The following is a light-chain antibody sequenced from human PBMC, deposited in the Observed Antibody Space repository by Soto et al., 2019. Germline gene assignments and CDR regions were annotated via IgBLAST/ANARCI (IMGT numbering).Light chain of an antibody. V-gene: IGKV3-20*01. CDR3: QQYGSAPWT. Sequence: ETVLTQSPGTLSLSPGERATLSCRASQTIRSTYLAWYRQTPGQAPRLLIYGASNRATGIADRFSGSGSGTDFTLIISRLEPEDFALYYCQQYGSAPWTFGQGTKVDIK. CDR2: GAS. CDR1: QTIRSTY. J-gene: IGKJ1*01.